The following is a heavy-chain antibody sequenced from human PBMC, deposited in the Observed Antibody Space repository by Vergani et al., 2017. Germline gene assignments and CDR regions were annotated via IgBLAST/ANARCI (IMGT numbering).Heavy chain of an antibody. CDR1: GFTVSSNY. Sequence: LRLSCAASGFTVSSNYMSWVRQAPGKALEWLALIDWDDDKYYSTSLKTRLTISKDTSKNQVVLTMTNMDPVDTATYYCARTGARGYYYYMDVWGKGTTVTVSS. CDR3: ARTGARGYYYYMDV. D-gene: IGHD4/OR15-4a*01. J-gene: IGHJ6*03. CDR2: IDWDDDK. V-gene: IGHV2-70*20.